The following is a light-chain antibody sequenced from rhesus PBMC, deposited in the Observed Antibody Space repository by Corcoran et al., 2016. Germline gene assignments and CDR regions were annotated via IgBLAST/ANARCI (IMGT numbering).Light chain of an antibody. Sequence: DIQMTQSPSSLSASVGDTVTITCRASQGISSWLAWYQQKPGQAPKLLIYKASSLQSGVPSRFSGSGSGTYFTITISSLESEDFATYYCQQYGRRPYSFGRGTKVEIK. CDR2: KAS. CDR3: QQYGRRPYS. V-gene: IGKV1-22*01. CDR1: QGISSW. J-gene: IGKJ2*01.